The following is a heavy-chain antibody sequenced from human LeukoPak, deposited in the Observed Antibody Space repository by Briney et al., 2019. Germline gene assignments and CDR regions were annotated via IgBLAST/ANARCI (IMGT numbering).Heavy chain of an antibody. CDR1: GFTFSSYA. CDR2: ISGSGGST. D-gene: IGHD4-17*01. Sequence: GGSLRLSCAASGFTFSSYAMSWVRQAPGKGLEWVSAISGSGGSTYYADSVKGRFTISRDNSKNTLYLQMNSLRAEDTAVYYCANSPYAGDAEGMRDCWGQGTLVTVSS. J-gene: IGHJ4*02. V-gene: IGHV3-23*01. CDR3: ANSPYAGDAEGMRDC.